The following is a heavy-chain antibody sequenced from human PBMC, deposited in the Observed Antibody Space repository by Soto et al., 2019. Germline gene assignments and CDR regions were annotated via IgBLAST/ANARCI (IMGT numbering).Heavy chain of an antibody. D-gene: IGHD6-13*01. CDR3: ARGNGSKVLDH. CDR1: GAALNSGNYS. J-gene: IGHJ4*02. Sequence: PSETLSLTCSFSGAALNSGNYSWDWIRQAPGRGLEWIGYFYPSGATYYNPSFRGRLTLSIDRSKNQFSLKLTSVTAADTAVYYCARGNGSKVLDHWGQGTRVTVSS. CDR2: FYPSGAT. V-gene: IGHV4-30-2*01.